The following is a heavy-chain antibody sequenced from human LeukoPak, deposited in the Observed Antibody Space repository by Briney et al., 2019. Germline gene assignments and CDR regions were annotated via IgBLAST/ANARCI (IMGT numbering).Heavy chain of an antibody. CDR1: GYAFTSYA. V-gene: IGHV7-4-1*02. CDR2: VNTNTGDP. Sequence: ASVKLSCKASGYAFTSYAMNWGRHAPGQGLEWMGWVNTNTGDPTYAQGFTGRFVFSLDTSVSTAYLQISSLKAEDTAVYYCERDGPRYCSGGSCYWREVAFDYWGQGTLVTVSS. CDR3: ERDGPRYCSGGSCYWREVAFDY. D-gene: IGHD2-15*01. J-gene: IGHJ4*02.